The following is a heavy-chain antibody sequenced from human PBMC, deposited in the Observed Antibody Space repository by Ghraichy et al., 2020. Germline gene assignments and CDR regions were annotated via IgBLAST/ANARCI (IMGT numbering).Heavy chain of an antibody. CDR3: AGTTSRASAGDY. V-gene: IGHV4-59*02. D-gene: IGHD1-1*01. CDR1: GVSVTNYF. CDR2: IYYTGIT. Sequence: SETLSLTCTVSGVSVTNYFWSWIRQPPGKGLEWVGYIYYTGITRYNPSLESRVTISLDMSKNQLSLKLTSLTTADMAVYYCAGTTSRASAGDYWGQGALVTGSS. J-gene: IGHJ4*02.